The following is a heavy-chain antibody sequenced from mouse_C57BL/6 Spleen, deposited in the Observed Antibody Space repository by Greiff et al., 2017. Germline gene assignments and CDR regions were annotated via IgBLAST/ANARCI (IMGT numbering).Heavy chain of an antibody. CDR1: GYTFTSYW. CDR3: ARYDTTVGDAMDY. Sequence: QVQLQQPGAELVKPGASVKLSCKASGYTFTSYWMQWVKQRPGQGLEWIGEIDPSDSYTNYNQKFKGKATLTVDTSSSTAYMQLSSLTSEDSAVYYCARYDTTVGDAMDYWGQGTSVTVSS. V-gene: IGHV1-50*01. J-gene: IGHJ4*01. CDR2: IDPSDSYT. D-gene: IGHD1-1*01.